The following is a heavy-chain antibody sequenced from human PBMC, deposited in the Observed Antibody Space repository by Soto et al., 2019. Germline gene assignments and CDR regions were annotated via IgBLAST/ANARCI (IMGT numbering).Heavy chain of an antibody. CDR3: ARGRIPLWYPFDY. CDR1: GGSISSYY. D-gene: IGHD5-18*01. Sequence: QVQLQESGPGLVKPSETLSLTCTVSGGSISSYYWSWIRQPPGKGLEWIGFIYYSGSTNYNPSLKRRVTISVDTSKTQFSLKLSSVTAADTAVYYCARGRIPLWYPFDYWGQGTLVTVSS. V-gene: IGHV4-59*01. J-gene: IGHJ4*02. CDR2: IYYSGST.